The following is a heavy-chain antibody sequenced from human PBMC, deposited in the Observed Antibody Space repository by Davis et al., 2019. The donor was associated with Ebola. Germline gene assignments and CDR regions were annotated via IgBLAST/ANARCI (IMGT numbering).Heavy chain of an antibody. V-gene: IGHV4-39*01. CDR1: GGSISSSSYY. Sequence: MPSETLSLTCTVSGGSISSSSYYWGWIRQPPGKGLEWIGEINHSGSTNYNPSLKSRVTISVDTSKNQFSLKLSSVTAADTAVYYCAIITQEHYYYYYGMDVWGQGTTVTVSS. CDR3: AIITQEHYYYYYGMDV. CDR2: INHSGST. D-gene: IGHD1-1*01. J-gene: IGHJ6*02.